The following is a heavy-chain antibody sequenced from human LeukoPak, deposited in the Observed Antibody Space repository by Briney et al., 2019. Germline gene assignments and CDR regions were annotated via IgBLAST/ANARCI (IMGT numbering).Heavy chain of an antibody. V-gene: IGHV1-46*04. CDR2: INPTGSST. CDR1: GYTFTSRW. CDR3: ARDASLGDISWWLDS. J-gene: IGHJ5*01. D-gene: IGHD3-16*01. Sequence: ASVKVSRKASGYTFTSRWMHWVRQAPGQGPEWLGVINPTGSSTSYAHKLQGRVTMTRDTSTSTDYMELRSLRSDDTAVYYCARDASLGDISWWLDSWGQGTPVTVSS.